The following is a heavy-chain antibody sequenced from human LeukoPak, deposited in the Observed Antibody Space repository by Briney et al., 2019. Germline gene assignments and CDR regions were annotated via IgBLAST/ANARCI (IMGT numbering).Heavy chain of an antibody. CDR2: ISSNGDST. CDR3: ASRYCSSTRCYQFDY. D-gene: IGHD2-2*01. J-gene: IGHJ4*02. Sequence: GGPLRLSFAAPGFFFSSYARHWVRQAPGKGPEYVSAISSNGDSTYYANSVKGRFTISRDNSKNTLYLQMGSLRAEDMAVYYCASRYCSSTRCYQFDYWGQGTLVTVSS. CDR1: GFFFSSYA. V-gene: IGHV3-64*01.